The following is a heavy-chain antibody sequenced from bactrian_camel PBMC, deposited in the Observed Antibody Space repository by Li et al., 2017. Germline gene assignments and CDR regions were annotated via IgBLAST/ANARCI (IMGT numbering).Heavy chain of an antibody. V-gene: IGHV3S1*01. D-gene: IGHD2*01. CDR2: IDNTGAAT. Sequence: QLVEFGGGTVQAGGSLRLSCLASGFTVSSGYMAWFRQAPGKDREWVAAIDNTGAATYTYSVPYRFTISKDNGKNTLYLQMNNMKTEDTAIYYCAANFGPYCSGPYLARRANFLGQGTQVTVSS. CDR1: GFTVSSGY. J-gene: IGHJ4*01.